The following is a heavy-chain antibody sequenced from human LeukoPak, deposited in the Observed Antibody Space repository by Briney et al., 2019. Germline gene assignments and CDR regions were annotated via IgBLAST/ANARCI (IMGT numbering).Heavy chain of an antibody. V-gene: IGHV3-7*01. Sequence: GGSLRLSCAASGFTFTNNFMSWVRQAPGKGLEWVANIKQDGSEKYYVDSVKGRFTISRDNAKNSLYLQMNSLRAEDTAVYSCARGADGVSSNSRGWFDPWGQGTLVTVSS. CDR3: ARGADGVSSNSRGWFDP. CDR2: IKQDGSEK. J-gene: IGHJ5*02. CDR1: GFTFTNNF. D-gene: IGHD2-15*01.